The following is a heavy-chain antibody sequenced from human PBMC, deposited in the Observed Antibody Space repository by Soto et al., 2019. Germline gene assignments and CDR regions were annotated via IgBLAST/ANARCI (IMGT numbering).Heavy chain of an antibody. J-gene: IGHJ5*02. V-gene: IGHV3-48*02. D-gene: IGHD2-8*01. CDR1: GFTFSSYS. CDR2: ISIGSTTI. Sequence: PGGSLRLSCAASGFTFSSYSMNWVRQAPGKGLEWVSYISIGSTTIFYADSVKGRFTISRDNAKNSLYLQMNSLRDEDTAVYYCARDNGMAGSFDPCGQGTLVTVSS. CDR3: ARDNGMAGSFDP.